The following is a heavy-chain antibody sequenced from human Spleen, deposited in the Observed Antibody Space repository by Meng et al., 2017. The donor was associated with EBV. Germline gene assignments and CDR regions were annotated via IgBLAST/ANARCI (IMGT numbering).Heavy chain of an antibody. CDR1: GGSISRGGYP. Sequence: HLPLPESGSGLVKPSQPLSLPFAVSGGSISRGGYPWSWIRQPPGKGLEWIGHIYHSGSSCYNPSLKSRVTISGDRSKNQFSLNLSSVTAADTAVYYCARNTQYGALYYFDSWGQGTLVTVSS. CDR2: IYHSGSS. CDR3: ARNTQYGALYYFDS. D-gene: IGHD2/OR15-2a*01. V-gene: IGHV4-30-2*01. J-gene: IGHJ4*02.